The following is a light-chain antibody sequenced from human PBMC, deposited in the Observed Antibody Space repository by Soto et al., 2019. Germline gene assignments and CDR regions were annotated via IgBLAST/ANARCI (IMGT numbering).Light chain of an antibody. V-gene: IGLV1-47*02. CDR1: SSNIGSNY. Sequence: QSVLTQPPSASGTPGQRVTISCSGSSSNIGSNYVYWYQQLPGTAPKLLIYGNNQRPSGVPVRFSGSKSGTSASLAISGLRSEDEADYYCAAWDDSLSALFGGGTKVTVL. J-gene: IGLJ3*02. CDR3: AAWDDSLSAL. CDR2: GNN.